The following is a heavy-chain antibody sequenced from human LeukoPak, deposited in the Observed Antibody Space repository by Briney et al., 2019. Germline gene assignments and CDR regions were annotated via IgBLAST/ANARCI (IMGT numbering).Heavy chain of an antibody. CDR2: IYHSGST. Sequence: PSETLSLTCTVSGGSISSGSYYWSWIRQPPGKGLEWIGSIYHSGSTYYNPSLKSRVTISVDTSKNQFSLKLSSVTAADTAVYYCARVLKGRAPFDYWGQGTLVTVSS. V-gene: IGHV4-39*07. J-gene: IGHJ4*02. CDR1: GGSISSGSYY. CDR3: ARVLKGRAPFDY.